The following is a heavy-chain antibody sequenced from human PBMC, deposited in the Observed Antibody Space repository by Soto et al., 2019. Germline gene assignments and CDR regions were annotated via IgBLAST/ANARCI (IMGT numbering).Heavy chain of an antibody. J-gene: IGHJ4*02. CDR3: ARQRTTVVTQAYFDH. CDR2: IYYSGRT. V-gene: IGHV4-39*01. Sequence: SETLSLTCIVSGESISSSSYYWGWIRQPPGKGLEWIGSIYYSGRTYYNPSFKSRVTISIDTSKNQFSLKLSSVTATDTAVYYCARQRTTVVTQAYFDHWGQGALGTVSS. CDR1: GESISSSSYY. D-gene: IGHD2-21*02.